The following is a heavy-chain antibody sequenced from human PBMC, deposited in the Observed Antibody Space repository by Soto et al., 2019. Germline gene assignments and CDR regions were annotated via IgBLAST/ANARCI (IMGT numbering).Heavy chain of an antibody. Sequence: GGSLRLSCAASGFTFDDYAMHWVRQAPGKGLEWVSGISWNSGSIGYADSVKGRFTISRDNAKNSLYLQMNSLRAEDTALYYCAKCPSHIAVASYYFDYWGQGTLVTVSS. CDR2: ISWNSGSI. V-gene: IGHV3-9*01. D-gene: IGHD6-19*01. CDR3: AKCPSHIAVASYYFDY. J-gene: IGHJ4*02. CDR1: GFTFDDYA.